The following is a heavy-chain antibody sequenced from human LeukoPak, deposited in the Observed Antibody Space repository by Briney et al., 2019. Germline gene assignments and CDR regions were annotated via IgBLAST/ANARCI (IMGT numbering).Heavy chain of an antibody. D-gene: IGHD3-10*01. CDR1: GFTFSSYA. J-gene: IGHJ4*02. V-gene: IGHV3-23*01. CDR2: ISGSGGST. CDR3: EKDGVRGVIMYYFDY. Sequence: GGSLRLSCAASGFTFSSYAMSWVRQAPGKGLEWVSAISGSGGSTYYADSAKGRFTISRDNSKNTLYLQMNSLRAEDTAVYYCEKDGVRGVIMYYFDYWGQGTLVTVSS.